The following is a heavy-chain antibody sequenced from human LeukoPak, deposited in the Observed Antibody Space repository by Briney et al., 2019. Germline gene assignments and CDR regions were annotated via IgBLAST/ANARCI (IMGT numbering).Heavy chain of an antibody. CDR2: IIPNSGET. CDR3: ATPFTPFGY. V-gene: IGHV1-2*02. J-gene: IGHJ4*02. Sequence: ASVKVSCKTGYSFTDYYIHWVRQAPGQGLEWMGWIIPNSGETNYAQKFQGRVTMTRDTSISTAYLELRGLKSDDTAVYYCATPFTPFGYWGQGTLVTVSS. CDR1: GYSFTDYY.